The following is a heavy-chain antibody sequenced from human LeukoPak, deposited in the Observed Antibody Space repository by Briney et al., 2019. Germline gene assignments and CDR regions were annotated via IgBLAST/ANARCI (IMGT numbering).Heavy chain of an antibody. D-gene: IGHD3-22*01. CDR2: IYSGGST. CDR3: ARSRRMYYYDSSGYYYFDY. V-gene: IGHV3-66*01. Sequence: GGSLRLSCAASGFTVSSNYMSWVRQAPGKGLEWVSAIYSGGSTYYADSVKGRFTISRDNSKNTLYLQMNSLRAEDTAVYYCARSRRMYYYDSSGYYYFDYWGQGTLVTVSS. J-gene: IGHJ4*02. CDR1: GFTVSSNY.